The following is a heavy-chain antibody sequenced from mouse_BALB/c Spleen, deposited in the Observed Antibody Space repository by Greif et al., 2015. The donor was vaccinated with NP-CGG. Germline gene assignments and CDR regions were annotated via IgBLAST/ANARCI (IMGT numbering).Heavy chain of an antibody. V-gene: IGHV1S41*01. CDR3: ARYYRYERDAMDY. CDR2: IAPGSGST. J-gene: IGHJ4*01. CDR1: GYTFTSYW. D-gene: IGHD2-14*01. Sequence: DLVKPGASVKLTCKASGYTFTSYWINWIKQRPGQGLEWIGRIAPGSGSTYYNEMFKGKATLTVDTSSSTAYIQLSSLSSEDSAVYFCARYYRYERDAMDYWGQGTSVTVSS.